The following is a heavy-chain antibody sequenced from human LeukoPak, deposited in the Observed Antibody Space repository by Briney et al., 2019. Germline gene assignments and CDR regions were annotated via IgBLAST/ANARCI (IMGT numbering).Heavy chain of an antibody. V-gene: IGHV3-53*01. CDR2: IYSGGNT. J-gene: IGHJ4*02. CDR3: AKSGYNRFDY. CDR1: GFTVSSNS. D-gene: IGHD5-24*01. Sequence: GGSLRLSCTVSGFTVSSNSWSWVRQAPGKGLEWVSFIYSGGNTHYSDSVTGRFTISRDNSKNTLYLQMNSLRADDTAVYYCAKSGYNRFDYWGQGTLVTVSS.